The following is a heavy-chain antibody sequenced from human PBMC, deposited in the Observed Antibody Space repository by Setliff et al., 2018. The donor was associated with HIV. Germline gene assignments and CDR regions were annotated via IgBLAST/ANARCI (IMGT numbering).Heavy chain of an antibody. CDR2: INPKSGAT. V-gene: IGHV1-2*02. Sequence: ASVKVSCKASGYPFIDHCIHWVRQAPGQEFEWMGWINPKSGATNYREKFQGRVSLTRDTSVRTVYMELNSLRSDDTAIYYCARIPKVVSRYQYFFDFWGQGTLVTVSS. D-gene: IGHD5-12*01. J-gene: IGHJ4*02. CDR3: ARIPKVVSRYQYFFDF. CDR1: GYPFIDHC.